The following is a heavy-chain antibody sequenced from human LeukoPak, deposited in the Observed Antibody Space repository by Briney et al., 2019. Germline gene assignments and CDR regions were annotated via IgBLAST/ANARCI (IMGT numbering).Heavy chain of an antibody. CDR3: ARDSLTEGHDP. Sequence: EASVKVSCRASGYTFTGHYMHWVRQAPGQGLEWMGIINPSGGSTSYAQKFQDRVTMTRDTSTSTVYMELSSLRSEDTAVYYCARDSLTEGHDPWGQGTLVTVSS. D-gene: IGHD1-14*01. CDR1: GYTFTGHY. CDR2: INPSGGST. J-gene: IGHJ5*02. V-gene: IGHV1-46*01.